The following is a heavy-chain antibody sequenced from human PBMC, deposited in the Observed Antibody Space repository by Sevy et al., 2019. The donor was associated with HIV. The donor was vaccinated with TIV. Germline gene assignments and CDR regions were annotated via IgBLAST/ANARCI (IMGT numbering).Heavy chain of an antibody. CDR2: ISGSGGST. D-gene: IGHD1-1*01. J-gene: IGHJ6*03. CDR3: AKDGNPAAVYYYMDV. V-gene: IGHV3-23*01. CDR1: GFTFSSYA. Sequence: GGSLRLSCATSGFTFSSYAMSWVRRAPGKGLEWVSAISGSGGSTYYADSVKGRFTISRDNSKNTLYLQMNSLRAEDTAVYYCAKDGNPAAVYYYMDVWGKGTTVTVSS.